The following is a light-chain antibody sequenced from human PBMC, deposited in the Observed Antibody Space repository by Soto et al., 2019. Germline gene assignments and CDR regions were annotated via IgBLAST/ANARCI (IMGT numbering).Light chain of an antibody. CDR3: QHYNNWPPAWT. J-gene: IGKJ1*01. CDR2: DAS. CDR1: RSVNNY. V-gene: IGKV3-11*01. Sequence: EIVLTQSPGTLSLSPGERATLSCRASRSVNNYLAWYQQKPGQAPRLLITDASNRATGIPARFSGSGSGTDFTLTISSLQSEDFALYYCQHYNNWPPAWTFGQGTKVDIK.